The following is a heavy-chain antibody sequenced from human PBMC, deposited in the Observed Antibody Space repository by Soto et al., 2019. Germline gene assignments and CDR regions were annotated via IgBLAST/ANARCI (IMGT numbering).Heavy chain of an antibody. CDR2: ISAYSGDT. D-gene: IGHD3-3*01. CDR1: GYTFTNYA. V-gene: IGHV1-18*01. J-gene: IGHJ6*02. Sequence: GASVKVSCKTSGYTFTNYAINWVRQAPGQGLQWMGWISAYSGDTKYAQRFQDRLTVTTDPSTTTAYMELRSLRSDDTAVYYCARGGRAFSIFGETMDVWGQGTTVTVSS. CDR3: ARGGRAFSIFGETMDV.